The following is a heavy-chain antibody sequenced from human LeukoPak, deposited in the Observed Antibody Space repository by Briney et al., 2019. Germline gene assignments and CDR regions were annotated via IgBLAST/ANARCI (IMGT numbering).Heavy chain of an antibody. D-gene: IGHD2-21*02. CDR1: NYSISSGYY. CDR2: ISHGGST. CDR3: ARDLASCAGDCYSDGFDH. J-gene: IGHJ4*02. Sequence: SETLSLTCTVSNYSISSGYYWGWIRQSPGEGLEWIGSISHGGSTYYNPSLRSRVIVSVDTSKNHFSLKMTSVTAADTAVYYCARDLASCAGDCYSDGFDHWGQGTLVTVSS. V-gene: IGHV4-38-2*02.